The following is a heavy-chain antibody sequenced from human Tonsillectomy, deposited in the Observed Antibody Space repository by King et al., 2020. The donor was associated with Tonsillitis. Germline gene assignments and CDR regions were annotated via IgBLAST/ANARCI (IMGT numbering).Heavy chain of an antibody. CDR3: AKDPDSSGYEGFDY. Sequence: VQLVESGGGLVQPGRSLRLSCAASGFTFDDYAMHWVRQAPGKGLEWVSGISWNSGRIGYADSVKGRFTISRDNAKNSLYLQMNRLRAEDTALYHCAKDPDSSGYEGFDYWGQGTLVTVSS. J-gene: IGHJ4*02. D-gene: IGHD3-22*01. CDR2: ISWNSGRI. CDR1: GFTFDDYA. V-gene: IGHV3-9*01.